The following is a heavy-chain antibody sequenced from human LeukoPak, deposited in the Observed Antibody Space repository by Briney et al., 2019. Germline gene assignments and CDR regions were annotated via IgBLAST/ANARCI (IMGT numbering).Heavy chain of an antibody. D-gene: IGHD7-27*01. CDR1: GGSVSDYY. CDR3: ASRKLGNDY. J-gene: IGHJ4*02. V-gene: IGHV4-59*02. Sequence: SETLSLTCTVSGGSVSDYYWSWIRQSPGKGVEWIGYIYYTGSTSYNPSLRSRVTMSADTSKNQFSLKLSSVTAADTAVYYCASRKLGNDYWGQGTLVTVSS. CDR2: IYYTGST.